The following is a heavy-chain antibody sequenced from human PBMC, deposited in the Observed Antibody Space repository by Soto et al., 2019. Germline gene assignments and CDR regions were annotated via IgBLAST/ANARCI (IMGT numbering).Heavy chain of an antibody. D-gene: IGHD4-17*01. Sequence: QVQLQQWGAGLLKPSETLSLTCAVYGGSFSGYYWSWIRQPPGKGLEWIGEINHSGSTNYNPSLKSRVTISVDTSKNQFSLKLSSVTAADTAVYYRARGRGVTTSGFDYWGQGTLVTVSS. J-gene: IGHJ4*02. V-gene: IGHV4-34*01. CDR1: GGSFSGYY. CDR2: INHSGST. CDR3: ARGRGVTTSGFDY.